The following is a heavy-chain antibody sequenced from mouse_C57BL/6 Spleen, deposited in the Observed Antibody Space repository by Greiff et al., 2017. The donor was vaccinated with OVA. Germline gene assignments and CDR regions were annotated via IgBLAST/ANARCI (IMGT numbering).Heavy chain of an antibody. CDR1: GYTFTSYW. Sequence: EVQLQQPGTVLARPGASVKMSCKTSGYTFTSYWMHWVKQRPGQGLEWIGAIYPANSDTSYNQKFKGKATLPAVTSASTAYMELSSLTSEDSAVYYCRSSKKNGGYYGAYWGQGTLVTVAA. V-gene: IGHV1-5*01. CDR2: IYPANSDT. D-gene: IGHD2-3*01. CDR3: RSSKKNGGYYGAY. J-gene: IGHJ3*01.